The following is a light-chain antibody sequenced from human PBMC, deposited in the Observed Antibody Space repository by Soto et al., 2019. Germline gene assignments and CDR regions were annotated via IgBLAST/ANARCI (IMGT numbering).Light chain of an antibody. CDR3: QQFHYWWT. CDR2: DAS. V-gene: IGKV3-15*01. CDR1: QNIDNK. Sequence: EIVMTQSPATLSVSPGERATLSCRASQNIDNKLVLYQQKPGQVPRLLIYDASTRATGIPARFSGSGSGTEFALSISSLQSEDFAFYYCQQFHYWWTFGQGTKVEI. J-gene: IGKJ1*01.